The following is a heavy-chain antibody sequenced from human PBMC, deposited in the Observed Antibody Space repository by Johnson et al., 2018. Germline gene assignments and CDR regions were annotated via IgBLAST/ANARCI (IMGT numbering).Heavy chain of an antibody. V-gene: IGHV3-74*01. CDR2: INSDGSST. J-gene: IGHJ3*02. D-gene: IGHD3-22*01. CDR1: GFTFSSYR. CDR3: ARVSGYDAFDI. Sequence: EVQLVETGGGLAPXGGSLRLXCAVSGFTFSSYRMYWVRQGPGKGLVWVSRINSDGSSTSYADSVEGRFTISRDNVKNTLYLQMDSLRADDTAVYYCARVSGYDAFDIWGQGTMVTVSS.